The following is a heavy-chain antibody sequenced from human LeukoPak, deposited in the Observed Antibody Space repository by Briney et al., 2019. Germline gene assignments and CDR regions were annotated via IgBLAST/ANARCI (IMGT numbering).Heavy chain of an antibody. V-gene: IGHV3-7*01. CDR3: AREQEDSSGWSN. J-gene: IGHJ4*02. Sequence: GGSLRLSCAGSGFTFGNCWMTWVRQAPGKGLEWVANIKEDGRVKHYVDSVRGRFTISRDNAENSLYLQMDSLRAEDTAVYYCAREQEDSSGWSNWGQGTLVTVSS. D-gene: IGHD6-19*01. CDR2: IKEDGRVK. CDR1: GFTFGNCW.